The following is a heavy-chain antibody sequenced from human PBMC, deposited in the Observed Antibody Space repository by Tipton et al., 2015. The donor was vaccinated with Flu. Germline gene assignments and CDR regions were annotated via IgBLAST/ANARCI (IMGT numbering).Heavy chain of an antibody. CDR1: GGTFSSYA. CDR2: IIPILGIA. CDR3: ARDIGGKQQLVPFDY. Sequence: QLVQSGAEVKKPGSSVKVSCKASGGTFSSYAISWVRQAPGQGLEWMGRIIPILGIANYAQKFQGRVTITADKSTSTAYMELSSLRSEDTAVYYCARDIGGKQQLVPFDYWGQGTLVTVSS. V-gene: IGHV1-69*09. D-gene: IGHD6-13*01. J-gene: IGHJ4*02.